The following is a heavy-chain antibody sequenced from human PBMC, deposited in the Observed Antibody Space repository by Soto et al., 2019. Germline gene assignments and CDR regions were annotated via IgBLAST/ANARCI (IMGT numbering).Heavy chain of an antibody. D-gene: IGHD3-10*01. CDR2: ISAYNDYT. CDR1: GYTFISYG. Sequence: QVQLVQSGAEVKKPGSSVKVSCKASGYTFISYGISWVRQAPGQGLEWRGWISAYNDYTNYAQKLQGRVTMTTDTSTRVVYLELRSLRSDETAVYYCAREGYYSGSGSYSPPRYYGMDVWGQGTTVTVSS. V-gene: IGHV1-18*01. J-gene: IGHJ6*02. CDR3: AREGYYSGSGSYSPPRYYGMDV.